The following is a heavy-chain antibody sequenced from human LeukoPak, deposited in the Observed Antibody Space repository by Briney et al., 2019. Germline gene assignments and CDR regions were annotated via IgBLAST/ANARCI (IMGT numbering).Heavy chain of an antibody. Sequence: PGGSLRLSCKASGFTFSDYDMNWVRQAPGKGLEWVSFISGSGTNIYYADSVKGRFTISRYNAKNSLYLQMNSLRAEDTAVYYCAELTPSDYWGQGTLVTVSS. J-gene: IGHJ4*02. CDR2: ISGSGTNI. D-gene: IGHD1-14*01. CDR1: GFTFSDYD. CDR3: AELTPSDY. V-gene: IGHV3-48*01.